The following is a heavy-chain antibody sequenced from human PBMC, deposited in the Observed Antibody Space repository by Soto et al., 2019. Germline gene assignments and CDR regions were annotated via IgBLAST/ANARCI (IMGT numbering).Heavy chain of an antibody. Sequence: QVQLVQSGAEVKKPGASVKVSCKASGYTFTSYGISWVRQAPGQGLEWMGWISAYNGNTKYAQKLQGRVTMTTDTPARTAYKEPRILRSGGTGGFYCARDLGAQIVVYWGQGTLVPVSS. J-gene: IGHJ4*02. CDR2: ISAYNGNT. CDR3: ARDLGAQIVVY. V-gene: IGHV1-18*01. CDR1: GYTFTSYG. D-gene: IGHD1-26*01.